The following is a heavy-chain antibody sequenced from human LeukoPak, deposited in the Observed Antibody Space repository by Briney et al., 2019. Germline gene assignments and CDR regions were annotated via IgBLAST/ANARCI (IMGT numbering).Heavy chain of an antibody. CDR3: ARGRPRITMIVVVPFDI. CDR2: INHSGST. Sequence: SETLSLTCTVSGGSISSGDYYWSWIRQPPGKGLEWIGEINHSGSTNYNPSLKSRVTISVDTSKNQFSLKLSSVTAADTAVYYCARGRPRITMIVVVPFDIWGQGTMVTVSS. J-gene: IGHJ3*02. D-gene: IGHD3-22*01. V-gene: IGHV4-39*07. CDR1: GGSISSGDYY.